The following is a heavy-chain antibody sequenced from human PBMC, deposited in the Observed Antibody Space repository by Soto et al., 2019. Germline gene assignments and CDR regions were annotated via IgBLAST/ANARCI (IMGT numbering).Heavy chain of an antibody. V-gene: IGHV4-59*02. CDR1: GDSVTSHY. Sequence: SETLSLTCSFSGDSVTSHYLTWIRQSPEKGLEWIGNIYYSGTTTYSPSLKGRATISLDMSANLFSLRLTSVTAADTAVYYCARVYDFDNWFDPWGQGTQVTVSS. CDR3: ARVYDFDNWFDP. J-gene: IGHJ5*02. CDR2: IYYSGTT. D-gene: IGHD3-3*01.